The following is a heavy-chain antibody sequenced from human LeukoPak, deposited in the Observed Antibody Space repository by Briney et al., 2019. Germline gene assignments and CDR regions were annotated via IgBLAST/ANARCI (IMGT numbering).Heavy chain of an antibody. J-gene: IGHJ6*02. CDR3: AGLNRLAAVGTVYYHAMDV. D-gene: IGHD6-13*01. CDR2: IHSSGTI. Sequence: PSEALSLTCTVFGGSISGSYWSWIRLPPGKGLQWIGYIHSSGTINYNPALMSRITVSVDTSRNQFSLKVRSVTAADTAVYYCAGLNRLAAVGTVYYHAMDVWGQGTAVTVSS. CDR1: GGSISGSY. V-gene: IGHV4-59*08.